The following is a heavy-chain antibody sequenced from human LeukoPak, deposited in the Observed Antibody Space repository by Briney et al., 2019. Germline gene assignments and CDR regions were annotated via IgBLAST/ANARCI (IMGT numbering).Heavy chain of an antibody. J-gene: IGHJ4*02. CDR2: SGGGGST. CDR1: GFTFSSYA. D-gene: IGHD2-15*01. CDR3: AKLATGGPDY. Sequence: PGGSLRLSCAASGFTFSSYAFSWVRQAPGTGLEWVSGSGGGGSTYYADSVKGRFTISRDNSKNTLYLQMNSLRAEDTAVYYCAKLATGGPDYWGQGTLVTVSS. V-gene: IGHV3-23*01.